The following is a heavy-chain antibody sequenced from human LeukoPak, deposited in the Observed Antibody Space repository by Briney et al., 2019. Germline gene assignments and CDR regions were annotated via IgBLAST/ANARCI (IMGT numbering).Heavy chain of an antibody. Sequence: PGGSLRLSCAASGFTFSSYGMHWVRQAPGKGLEWVAVIWYDGSNKYYADSVKGRFTISRDNSKNTLYLQMSSLRAEDTAVYYCARGPYDFWSGYYHYFDYWGQGTLVTVSS. CDR1: GFTFSSYG. V-gene: IGHV3-33*01. D-gene: IGHD3-3*01. CDR2: IWYDGSNK. CDR3: ARGPYDFWSGYYHYFDY. J-gene: IGHJ4*02.